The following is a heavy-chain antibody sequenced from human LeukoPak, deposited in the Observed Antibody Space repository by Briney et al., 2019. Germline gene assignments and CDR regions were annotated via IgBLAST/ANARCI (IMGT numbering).Heavy chain of an antibody. V-gene: IGHV3-48*01. CDR3: ARVSGWLTFYPFDY. CDR2: ISSSSSTI. J-gene: IGHJ4*02. Sequence: GGSLRLSCAASGFTFSSYSMNWVRQAPGKGLEWVSYISSSSSTIYYADSVKGRFTISRDNAKNSLYLQMNSLRAEDTAVYYCARVSGWLTFYPFDYWGQGTLVTVSS. CDR1: GFTFSSYS. D-gene: IGHD2/OR15-2a*01.